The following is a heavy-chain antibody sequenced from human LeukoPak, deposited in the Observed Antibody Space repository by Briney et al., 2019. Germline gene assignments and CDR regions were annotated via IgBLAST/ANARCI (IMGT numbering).Heavy chain of an antibody. CDR3: ARHLPTSGATGAFDY. D-gene: IGHD1-1*01. CDR1: GFDFTSYW. Sequence: GESLKISRKGSGFDFTSYWIGWVRQMPGKGLEWMGIIYPRDSDTRYSPSFQGQVSISADKSITTAYLQWSSLKASDTAMYYCARHLPTSGATGAFDYWGQGTLVTVSS. V-gene: IGHV5-51*01. CDR2: IYPRDSDT. J-gene: IGHJ4*02.